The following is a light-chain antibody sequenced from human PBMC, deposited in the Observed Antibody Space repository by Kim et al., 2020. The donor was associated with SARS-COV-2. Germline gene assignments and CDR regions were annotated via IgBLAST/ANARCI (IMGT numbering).Light chain of an antibody. CDR1: TSNIESNA. Sequence: ELTQPPSASGTPGQRVTISCSGGTSNIESNAVNWYQQFPGTAPRLLIYSNDQRPSGVPDRFSGSKSGTSGSLAISGLQSEDEADYYCAAWDDNLKSVLFGGGTQLTVL. V-gene: IGLV1-44*01. CDR3: AAWDDNLKSVL. CDR2: SND. J-gene: IGLJ2*01.